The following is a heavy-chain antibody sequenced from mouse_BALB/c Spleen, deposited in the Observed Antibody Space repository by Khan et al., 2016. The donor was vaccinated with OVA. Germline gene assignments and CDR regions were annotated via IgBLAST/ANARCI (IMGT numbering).Heavy chain of an antibody. CDR3: AREAYRYDEYYFDY. CDR1: GFTFSSYV. Sequence: EVQLVESGGDLVKPGGSLKVSCAVSGFTFSSYVMSWVRQTPEKRLEWVASISSGGTTSYPDSVKGRFTIYRDKARNILYLQMSGLRSEDTAMYYCAREAYRYDEYYFDYWGQGTTLTVSS. J-gene: IGHJ2*01. V-gene: IGHV5-6-5*01. D-gene: IGHD2-14*01. CDR2: ISSGGTT.